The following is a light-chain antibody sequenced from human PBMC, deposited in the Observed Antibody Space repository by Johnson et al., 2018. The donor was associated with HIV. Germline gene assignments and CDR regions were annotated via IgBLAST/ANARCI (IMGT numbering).Light chain of an antibody. Sequence: QSVLTQPPSVSAAPGQKVTISCYGSSSNIGNNYVSWYQQLPGTAPKLLIYDNNKRPSGIPDRFSGSKSGTSATLGITGLQTGDEADYYCGTWDSSLSAPAVVGTGTKVTGL. CDR2: DNN. J-gene: IGLJ1*01. CDR1: SSNIGNNY. V-gene: IGLV1-51*01. CDR3: GTWDSSLSAPAV.